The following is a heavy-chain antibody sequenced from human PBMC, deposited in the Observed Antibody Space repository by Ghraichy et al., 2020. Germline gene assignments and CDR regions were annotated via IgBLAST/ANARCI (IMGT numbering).Heavy chain of an antibody. D-gene: IGHD3-22*01. CDR3: ARMACDSSGYYFIDY. J-gene: IGHJ4*02. CDR2: IDWDDDK. Sequence: SGPTLVKPTQTLTLTCTFSGFSLSTSGMCVSWIRQPPGKALEWLARIDWDDDKYYSTSLKTRLTISKDTSKNQVVLTMTNMDPVDTATYYCARMACDSSGYYFIDYWGQGTLVTVSS. V-gene: IGHV2-70*11. CDR1: GFSLSTSGMC.